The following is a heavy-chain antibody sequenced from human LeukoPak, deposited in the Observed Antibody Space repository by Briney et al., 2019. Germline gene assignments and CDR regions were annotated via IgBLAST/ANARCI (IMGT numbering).Heavy chain of an antibody. CDR1: GFTFSDYA. CDR3: AKVAEYYDVVTGYYRGIFDS. CDR2: LSASSTST. J-gene: IGHJ4*02. Sequence: GGSLRLSCAASGFTFSDYAMTWVRQAPGMRLEWVSFLSASSTSTYYADSVKGRFTVSRDNSKNTLYLQMNTLRAEDTALYYCAKVAEYYDVVTGYYRGIFDSWGQGTLVTVSS. D-gene: IGHD3-9*01. V-gene: IGHV3-23*01.